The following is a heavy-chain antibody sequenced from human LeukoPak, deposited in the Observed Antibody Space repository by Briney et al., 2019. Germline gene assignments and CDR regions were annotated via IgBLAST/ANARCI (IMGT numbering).Heavy chain of an antibody. CDR3: TRHDAVPVIGHGMGV. CDR1: GGSISSYY. D-gene: IGHD3-16*02. CDR2: IYYTGIT. J-gene: IGHJ6*02. V-gene: IGHV4-59*08. Sequence: NSSETLSLTCTVSGGSISSYYWSWIRQPPGKGLEWIGYIYYTGITNYNPSLESRVTISVDTSKNQFSLKLNSVTAADTAVYYCTRHDAVPVIGHGMGVWGQGTTVTVSS.